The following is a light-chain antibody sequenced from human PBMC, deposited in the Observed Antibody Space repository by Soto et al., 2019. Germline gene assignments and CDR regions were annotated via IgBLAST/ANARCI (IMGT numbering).Light chain of an antibody. CDR2: TAS. J-gene: IGKJ4*01. CDR1: QSISSR. Sequence: DIQMTQSPSTLSASVGDRVTITCRASQSISSRLAWYQQKPGKAPKLLIYTASSLESGVPSRFRGSGSGTEFTLTISSLQPDDFATYYCQQYNSYSGLTFGGGTKVEIK. CDR3: QQYNSYSGLT. V-gene: IGKV1-5*03.